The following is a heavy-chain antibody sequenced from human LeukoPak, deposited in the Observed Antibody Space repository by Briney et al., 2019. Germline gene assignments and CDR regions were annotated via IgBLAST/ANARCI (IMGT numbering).Heavy chain of an antibody. CDR3: ARSLGYCSGGSCFPFDY. D-gene: IGHD2-15*01. J-gene: IGHJ4*02. CDR2: IKQDGSER. CDR1: GFXFSAYW. V-gene: IGHV3-7*04. Sequence: PGGSLRLSCGASGFXFSAYWMTWVRQAPGKGLEWVANIKQDGSERYYVDSVKGRFTISRDNAKNSLFLQMNSLRAEDTAVYYCARSLGYCSGGSCFPFDYWGQGTLVTVSS.